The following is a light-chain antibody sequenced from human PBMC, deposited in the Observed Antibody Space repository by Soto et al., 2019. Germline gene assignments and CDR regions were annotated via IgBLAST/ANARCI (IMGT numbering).Light chain of an antibody. Sequence: EIVLTQSPGTLSLSPVEIATLSFMASQSVSSYLAGYHQKPGQAATLLIYDASNSGTGIPAGCSGSGSGTNDTLTTSNRVPADDAADYCRQHSDRPLWTFGQGTKVDIK. J-gene: IGKJ1*01. V-gene: IGKV3-11*01. CDR1: QSVSSY. CDR2: DAS. CDR3: RQHSDRPLWT.